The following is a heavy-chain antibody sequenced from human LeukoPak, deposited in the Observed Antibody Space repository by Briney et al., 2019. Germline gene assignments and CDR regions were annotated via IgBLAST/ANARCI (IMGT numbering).Heavy chain of an antibody. V-gene: IGHV3-11*03. CDR2: INGSSSDT. CDR1: GFTFSDYY. J-gene: IGHJ5*02. D-gene: IGHD2-15*01. CDR3: ARRGTTYCTVDSCHPNWFDP. Sequence: PGGSLRLSCAASGFTFSDYYMTWIRQAPGRGLEWISYINGSSSDTKYADSVKGRFTISRDNAKNSEYLLMNSLRAEDTAVYYCARRGTTYCTVDSCHPNWFDPWGQGTLVTVSS.